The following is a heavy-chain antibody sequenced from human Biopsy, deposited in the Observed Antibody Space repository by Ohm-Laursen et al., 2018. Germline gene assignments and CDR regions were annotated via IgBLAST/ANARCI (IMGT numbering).Heavy chain of an antibody. V-gene: IGHV4-59*11. CDR1: GGSFTGHY. CDR2: ISYTGYT. J-gene: IGHJ1*01. CDR3: ARGSNEYGGLYFPH. Sequence: SETLSLTCIVSGGSFTGHYWSWIRQPPGKGLEWIGHISYTGYTSYNASLKSRATISLDTSRKHFSLRLTSLAAADTAVYYCARGSNEYGGLYFPHWGQGTLVTVSS. D-gene: IGHD4-23*01.